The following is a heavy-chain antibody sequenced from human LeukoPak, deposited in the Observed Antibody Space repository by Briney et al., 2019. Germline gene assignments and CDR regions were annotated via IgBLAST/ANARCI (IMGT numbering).Heavy chain of an antibody. CDR3: ASLDGETFAH. J-gene: IGHJ4*02. CDR2: MYISGST. D-gene: IGHD3-3*01. CDR1: GDSIRGFY. V-gene: IGHV4-4*07. Sequence: SETLSLTCTVSGDSIRGFYRSWVRQPAGQGLEYIGHMYISGSTTYNPSLKSRVTMSVDLAKNEVSLKLTSVTAADTAIYFCASLDGETFAHWGRGTLVLVSS.